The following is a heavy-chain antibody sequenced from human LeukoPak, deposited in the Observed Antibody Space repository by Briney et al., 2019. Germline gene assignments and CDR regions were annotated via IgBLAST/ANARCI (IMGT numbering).Heavy chain of an antibody. J-gene: IGHJ6*03. CDR3: AKASGGDYYYYNYMDV. Sequence: GGSLRLSCAASGFTFDDYAMHWVRQAPRKGLEWVSGISWNSGSIGYADSVKGRFTISRDNAKNSLYLQMNSLRAEDTALYYCAKASGGDYYYYNYMDVWGKGTTVTVSS. CDR2: ISWNSGSI. V-gene: IGHV3-9*01. CDR1: GFTFDDYA. D-gene: IGHD3-16*01.